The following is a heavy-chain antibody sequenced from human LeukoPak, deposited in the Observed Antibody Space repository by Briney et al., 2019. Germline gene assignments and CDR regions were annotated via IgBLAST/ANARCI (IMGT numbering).Heavy chain of an antibody. V-gene: IGHV1-8*01. CDR3: ARGSSGWGPYYYYMDV. J-gene: IGHJ6*03. CDR2: MNPNSGNT. CDR1: GYTFTSYD. D-gene: IGHD6-19*01. Sequence: ASVKVSCKASGYTFTSYDINWVRQATGQGLEWMGWMNPNSGNTSYAQKFQGRVTMTRNTSISTAYMELSSLRSEDTAVYYCARGSSGWGPYYYYMDVWGKGTTVTVSS.